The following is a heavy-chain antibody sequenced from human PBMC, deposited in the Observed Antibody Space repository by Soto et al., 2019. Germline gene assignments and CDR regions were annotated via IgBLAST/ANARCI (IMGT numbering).Heavy chain of an antibody. J-gene: IGHJ6*03. Sequence: SETLSLTCTVSGVSISSYYWSWIRQPPGKGLEWIGYIYYSGSTNYNPSLKSRVTISVDTSKNQFSLKLSSVTAADTAVYYCARHQYYYGSGSWDYYYYMDVWGKGTTVTVSS. CDR2: IYYSGST. CDR3: ARHQYYYGSGSWDYYYYMDV. D-gene: IGHD3-10*01. V-gene: IGHV4-59*08. CDR1: GVSISSYY.